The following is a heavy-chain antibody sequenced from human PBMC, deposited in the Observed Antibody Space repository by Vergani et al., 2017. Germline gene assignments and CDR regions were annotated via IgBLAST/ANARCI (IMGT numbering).Heavy chain of an antibody. D-gene: IGHD2-15*01. CDR2: IFHSGTT. V-gene: IGHV4-4*03. Sequence: QVQLQESGPGLVKPPGTLSLTCAVSGGSITSYNWWTWVRQSPGKGLGWIGEIFHSGTTNYNPSLKSRVTISTDKSKNQFSLNLASVTAADTAVYYCANLGYCTGDSCHSVRWGPGTLVTVSS. CDR3: ANLGYCTGDSCHSVR. J-gene: IGHJ4*02. CDR1: GGSITSYNW.